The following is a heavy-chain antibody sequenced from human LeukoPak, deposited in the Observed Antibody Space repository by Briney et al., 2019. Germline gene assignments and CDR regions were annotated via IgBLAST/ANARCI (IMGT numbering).Heavy chain of an antibody. J-gene: IGHJ6*02. Sequence: PSETLSLTCTVSGGSISSSTYLWDWIRQPPGKGLEWIGSIYYSGSTDSNPSLQSRVTISVDTAKNQFSLKLSSVTAADTAVYYCARRARGGYYGMDVWGQGTTVTVSS. CDR2: IYYSGST. CDR1: GGSISSSTYL. V-gene: IGHV4-39*01. CDR3: ARRARGGYYGMDV. D-gene: IGHD3-16*01.